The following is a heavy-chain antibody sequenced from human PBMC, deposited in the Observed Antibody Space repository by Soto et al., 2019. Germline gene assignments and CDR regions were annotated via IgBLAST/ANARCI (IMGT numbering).Heavy chain of an antibody. V-gene: IGHV4-34*01. CDR2: INHSGST. CDR3: ARGDYYGSGSYRRGQYYYYMDV. CDR1: GGSFIGYY. D-gene: IGHD3-10*01. J-gene: IGHJ6*03. Sequence: SETLSLTCAVYGGSFIGYYWSWIRQPPGKGLEWIGEINHSGSTNYNPSLKSRVTISVDTSKNQFSLKLSSVTAADTAVYYCARGDYYGSGSYRRGQYYYYMDVWGKGTTVTVSS.